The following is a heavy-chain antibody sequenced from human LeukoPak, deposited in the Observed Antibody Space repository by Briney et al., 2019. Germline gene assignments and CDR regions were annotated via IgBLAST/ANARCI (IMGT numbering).Heavy chain of an antibody. Sequence: GGSLRLSWAASGXTFSSYAMHWVRQAPGKGLEWVAVISYDGSNKYYADSVKGRFTISRDNSKNTLYLQMNSLRAEDTAVYYCARALIVAVTSHYYYGMDVWGQGTTVTVSS. D-gene: IGHD1-26*01. CDR1: GXTFSSYA. J-gene: IGHJ6*02. CDR2: ISYDGSNK. V-gene: IGHV3-30-3*01. CDR3: ARALIVAVTSHYYYGMDV.